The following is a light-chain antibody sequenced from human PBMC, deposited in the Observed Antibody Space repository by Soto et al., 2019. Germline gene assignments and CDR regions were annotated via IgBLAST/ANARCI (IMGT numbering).Light chain of an antibody. Sequence: QSLLAQPASVSGSPGQSIAISCTGTSSDVGGYNYVSWYQQHPGKAPKLLISEVSIRPSGVSDRFSGSKSGNTAFLTISGLQTEDEADYYCSSFTSAYTFVFGTGTKVTVL. CDR1: SSDVGGYNY. CDR2: EVS. J-gene: IGLJ1*01. CDR3: SSFTSAYTFV. V-gene: IGLV2-14*01.